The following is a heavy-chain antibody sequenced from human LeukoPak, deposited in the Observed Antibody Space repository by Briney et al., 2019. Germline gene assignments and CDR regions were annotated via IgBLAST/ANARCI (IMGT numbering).Heavy chain of an antibody. D-gene: IGHD4-17*01. V-gene: IGHV4-61*05. CDR3: ARRAYSGGDYGDYFDY. J-gene: IGHJ4*02. Sequence: KPSETLSLTCTVSGGSISTSSYYWAWIRQPPGKGLEWIGYIYYSGSTNYNPSLKSRVTISVDTSKNQFSLKLSSVTAADTAVYYCARRAYSGGDYGDYFDYWGQGTLVTVSS. CDR1: GGSISTSSYY. CDR2: IYYSGST.